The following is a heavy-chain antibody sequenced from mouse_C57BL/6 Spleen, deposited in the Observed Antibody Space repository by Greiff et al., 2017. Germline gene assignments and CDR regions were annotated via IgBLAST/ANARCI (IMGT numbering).Heavy chain of an antibody. D-gene: IGHD2-4*01. CDR2: IYPSDSSP. V-gene: IGHV1-85*01. J-gene: IGHJ2*01. CDR3: AFYDDYDGPAFEY. CDR1: GYTFTSYD. Sequence: QVQLKESGPELVKPGASVKLSCKASGYTFTSYDINWVKQRPGQGLEWIGWIYPSDSSPKYTDKFKGKATLTVDTSSSTAYMELHSLTSEDSAVYFCAFYDDYDGPAFEYWGQGTTLTVSS.